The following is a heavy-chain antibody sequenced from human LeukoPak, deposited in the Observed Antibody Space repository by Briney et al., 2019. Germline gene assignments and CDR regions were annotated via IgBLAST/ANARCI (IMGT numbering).Heavy chain of an antibody. J-gene: IGHJ4*02. CDR3: AKDHGRFLEWLSSWADY. Sequence: GGSLRLSCAASGFTFSSYSMNWVRQAPGKGLEWVSYISSSSSTIYYADSVKGRFTISRDNAKNSLYLQMNSLRAEDTAVYYCAKDHGRFLEWLSSWADYWGQGTLVTVSS. D-gene: IGHD3-3*01. CDR2: ISSSSSTI. V-gene: IGHV3-48*04. CDR1: GFTFSSYS.